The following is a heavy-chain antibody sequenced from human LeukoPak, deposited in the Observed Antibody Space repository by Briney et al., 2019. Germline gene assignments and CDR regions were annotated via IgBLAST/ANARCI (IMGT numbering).Heavy chain of an antibody. CDR3: ARRAVGATFRGAFDI. V-gene: IGHV4-39*01. Sequence: SEPLSLTCTVSGGSISSSSYYWGWIRQPPGKGLEWIGSIYYSGTTYYNPSLKSRVTISVDTSKNQFSLKLSSVTAADTAVYYCARRAVGATFRGAFDIWGQGTMVTVSS. J-gene: IGHJ3*02. D-gene: IGHD1-26*01. CDR2: IYYSGTT. CDR1: GGSISSSSYY.